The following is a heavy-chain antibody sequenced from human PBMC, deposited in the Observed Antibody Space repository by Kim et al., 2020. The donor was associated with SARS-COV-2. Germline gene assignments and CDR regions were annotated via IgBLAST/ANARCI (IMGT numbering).Heavy chain of an antibody. D-gene: IGHD3-10*01. V-gene: IGHV4-59*01. J-gene: IGHJ3*02. CDR1: GGSISSYY. Sequence: SETLSLTCTVSGGSISSYYWSWIRQPPGKGLEWIGYIYYSGSTNYNPSLKSRVTISVDTSKNQFSLKLSSVTAADTAVYYCARRHRITMVRGAVAFDIWGQGTMVTVSS. CDR3: ARRHRITMVRGAVAFDI. CDR2: IYYSGST.